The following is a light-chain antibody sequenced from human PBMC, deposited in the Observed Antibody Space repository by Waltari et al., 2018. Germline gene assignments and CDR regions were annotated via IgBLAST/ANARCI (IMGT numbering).Light chain of an antibody. CDR3: QQRDNWPPFT. CDR2: DAA. CDR1: QNVNRN. V-gene: IGKV3-11*01. J-gene: IGKJ4*01. Sequence: EILLTQSPVTLSLSPGERATLYCRASQNVNRNLAWYQHKPGQAPRLLIYDAAIRATGIPPRFSGSGSGTDFTLTISSLEPEDFAVYFCQQRDNWPPFTFGGGTKVEIK.